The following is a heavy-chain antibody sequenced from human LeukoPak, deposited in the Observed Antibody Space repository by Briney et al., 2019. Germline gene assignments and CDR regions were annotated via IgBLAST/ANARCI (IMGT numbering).Heavy chain of an antibody. CDR3: ARLGGPRSPFDY. J-gene: IGHJ4*01. Sequence: GESLKISCKGSRYTYTSYWTGWVRQMPGKGLEWMGIIYPGDSDTRYSPSFQGQITISADKSTRTAYLQWRSLKASDTAIYYCARLGGPRSPFDYWGQGTRVTVSS. CDR1: RYTYTSYW. CDR2: IYPGDSDT. V-gene: IGHV5-51*01. D-gene: IGHD2-15*01.